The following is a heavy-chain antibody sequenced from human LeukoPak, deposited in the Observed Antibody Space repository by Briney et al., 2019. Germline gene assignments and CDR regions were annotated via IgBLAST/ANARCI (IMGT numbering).Heavy chain of an antibody. J-gene: IGHJ4*02. Sequence: GGSLRLSCAASGFTFSSYGMSWVRQTPGKGLEWVAATSSSDAGTYHADSVRGRFTISRDNSKNTLYLQMNSLRAEDAAVYFCAKAPVTSCRGAYCYPFDSWGQGTLVTVSS. CDR2: TSSSDAGT. V-gene: IGHV3-23*01. CDR1: GFTFSSYG. CDR3: AKAPVTSCRGAYCYPFDS. D-gene: IGHD2-21*01.